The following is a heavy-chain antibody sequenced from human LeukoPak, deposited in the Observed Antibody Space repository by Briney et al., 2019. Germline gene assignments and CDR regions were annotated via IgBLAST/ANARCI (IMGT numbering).Heavy chain of an antibody. V-gene: IGHV1-2*02. D-gene: IGHD2-2*01. CDR2: INPNSGGT. CDR1: GYTFTGYD. Sequence: ASVKVSCKASGYTFTGYDMHLVRQAPGQGLEWMGLINPNSGGTNYAQKFQGRVTMTRDTAISTAYMELSRLRSDDTAVYYCARDLLGYCSSTSCSIDYWGQGTLVTVSS. J-gene: IGHJ4*02. CDR3: ARDLLGYCSSTSCSIDY.